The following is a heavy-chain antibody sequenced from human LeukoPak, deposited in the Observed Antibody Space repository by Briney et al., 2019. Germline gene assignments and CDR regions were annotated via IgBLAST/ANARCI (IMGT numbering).Heavy chain of an antibody. J-gene: IGHJ3*02. CDR1: GYTFTGYY. Sequence: ASVKVSCKASGYTFTGYYMHWVRQAPGQGLEWMGWINPNSGGTNYARKFQGWVTMTRDTSISTAYMELSRLRSDDTAVYYCARGDYGDYGDAFDIWGQGTMVTVSS. D-gene: IGHD4-17*01. CDR3: ARGDYGDYGDAFDI. CDR2: INPNSGGT. V-gene: IGHV1-2*04.